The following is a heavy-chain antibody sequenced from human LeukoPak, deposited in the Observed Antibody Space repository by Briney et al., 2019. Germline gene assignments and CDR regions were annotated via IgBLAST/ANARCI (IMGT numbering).Heavy chain of an antibody. CDR3: ARSLPGIAAH. J-gene: IGHJ4*02. V-gene: IGHV1-8*01. CDR2: MAPNSGST. CDR1: GDTLSSYD. Sequence: ASVKVSCKASGDTLSSYDFNWVRQAPGQGLEWMGWMAPNSGSTGYAQKFQGRVTMTRNTSTSTAYMELCSLTSEDTAVYYCARSLPGIAAHWGQGTLFIVSS. D-gene: IGHD6-6*01.